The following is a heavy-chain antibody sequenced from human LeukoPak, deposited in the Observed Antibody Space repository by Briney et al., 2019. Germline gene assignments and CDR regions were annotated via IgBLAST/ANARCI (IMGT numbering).Heavy chain of an antibody. J-gene: IGHJ4*02. V-gene: IGHV3-23*01. D-gene: IGHD2-15*01. CDR2: IEGSGAAT. CDR1: GFPFSSYA. Sequence: GGSLRLSCAASGFPFSSYAMTWVRQAPGKGLEWVSTIEGSGAATYYADSAKGRFTISRDNSKNTLYLQMNHLRAEDTAVYYGAKGLLRMCYHFDSWGQGTLVTVSS. CDR3: AKGLLRMCYHFDS.